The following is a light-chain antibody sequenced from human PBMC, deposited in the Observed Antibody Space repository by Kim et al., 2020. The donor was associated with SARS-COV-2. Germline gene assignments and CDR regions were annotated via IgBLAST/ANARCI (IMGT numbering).Light chain of an antibody. CDR3: QQYGSSPVT. V-gene: IGKV3-20*01. Sequence: EIVLTQSPGTLSLSPGERATLSCRASQSVSSSYLAWYQQKPGQAPRLLIYGASSRATGIPDRFSGSGSGTDFTLTISRLEPEDFAVYYCQQYGSSPVTFGQWTKLEI. J-gene: IGKJ2*01. CDR1: QSVSSSY. CDR2: GAS.